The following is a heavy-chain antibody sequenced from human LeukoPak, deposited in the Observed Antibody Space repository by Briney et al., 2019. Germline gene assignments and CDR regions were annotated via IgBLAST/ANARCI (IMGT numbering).Heavy chain of an antibody. CDR3: ASAYCGGDCTPYWYFDL. D-gene: IGHD2-21*02. J-gene: IGHJ2*01. CDR2: IYHSGST. V-gene: IGHV4-30-2*01. Sequence: PSQTLSLTCAVSGGSISSGGYSWSWIRQPPGKGLEWIGYIYHSGSTYYNPSLKSRVTISVDRSKNQFSLKLSSVTAADTAVYYCASAYCGGDCTPYWYFDLWGRGTLVTVSS. CDR1: GGSISSGGYS.